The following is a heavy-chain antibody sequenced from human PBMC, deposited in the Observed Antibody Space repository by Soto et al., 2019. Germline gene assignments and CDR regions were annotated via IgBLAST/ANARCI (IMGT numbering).Heavy chain of an antibody. V-gene: IGHV3-72*01. J-gene: IGHJ4*02. CDR3: VRVTYFSDSSGYTRGFDF. D-gene: IGHD3-22*01. CDR1: VFTLSDHY. CDR2: SRDKAQGYSK. Sequence: PGGSLRLSCACSVFTLSDHYIDWVRHTPGKGLEWVGRSRDKAQGYSKAYAASVKGRFTTSRDESENSVYLQMNSLKIEDTAVYYCVRVTYFSDSSGYTRGFDFWGQGTLVTVSS.